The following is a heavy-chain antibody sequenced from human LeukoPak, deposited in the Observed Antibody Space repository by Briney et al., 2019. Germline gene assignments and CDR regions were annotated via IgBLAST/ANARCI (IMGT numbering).Heavy chain of an antibody. CDR3: AKALPTIVTIFGVVIYDFDY. CDR2: INSDGSST. J-gene: IGHJ4*02. D-gene: IGHD3-3*01. CDR1: GFTFSSYW. V-gene: IGHV3-74*01. Sequence: PAGGSLRLSCAASGFTFSSYWMHWVRQAPGKGLVWVSRINSDGSSTSYADSVKGRFTISRDNSKNTLYLQMNSPRAEDTAVYYCAKALPTIVTIFGVVIYDFDYWGQGTLVTVSS.